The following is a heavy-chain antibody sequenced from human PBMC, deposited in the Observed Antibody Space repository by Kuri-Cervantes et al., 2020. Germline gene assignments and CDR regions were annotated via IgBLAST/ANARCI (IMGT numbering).Heavy chain of an antibody. CDR2: IKEDGSEK. CDR1: GFTFSSYG. CDR3: ARDPYGDHFDY. Sequence: GESLKISCAASGFTFSSYGMHWVRQAPGKGLEWVANIKEDGSEKYYVDSVEGRFTISRDNAENSLYLQMNSLRAEDTAVYYCARDPYGDHFDYWGQGTLVTVSS. D-gene: IGHD4-17*01. J-gene: IGHJ4*02. V-gene: IGHV3-7*01.